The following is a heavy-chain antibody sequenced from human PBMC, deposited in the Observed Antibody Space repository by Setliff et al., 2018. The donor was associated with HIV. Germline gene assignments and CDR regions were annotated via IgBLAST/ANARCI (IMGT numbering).Heavy chain of an antibody. J-gene: IGHJ4*02. Sequence: PSETLSLTCAVSGGSISDSSWWSWVRQPPGKGLEWIGEIYHTGSTNYNPSLKSRVTISVDTSKNQFSLKLGSVTAADTAVYYCARPALGIGGGSRFDNWGQGTRVTVSS. V-gene: IGHV4-4*02. CDR3: ARPALGIGGGSRFDN. CDR2: IYHTGST. CDR1: GGSISDSSW. D-gene: IGHD3-10*01.